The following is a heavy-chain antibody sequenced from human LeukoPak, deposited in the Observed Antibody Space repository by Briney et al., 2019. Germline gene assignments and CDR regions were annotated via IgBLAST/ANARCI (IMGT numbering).Heavy chain of an antibody. D-gene: IGHD1-26*01. J-gene: IGHJ4*02. Sequence: GGSLRLSCAASGFTFSSYAMSWVRQAPGKGLEWVSAISGSGGSTYYADSVKGRFTISRDNSKNTLYLQMNSLRAEDTAVYYCSRDPTYYLRYGYFDYWGQGALVTVSS. CDR1: GFTFSSYA. CDR3: SRDPTYYLRYGYFDY. CDR2: ISGSGGST. V-gene: IGHV3-23*01.